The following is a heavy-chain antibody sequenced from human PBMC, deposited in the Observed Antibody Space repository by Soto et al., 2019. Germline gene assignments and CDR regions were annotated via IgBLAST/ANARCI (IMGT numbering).Heavy chain of an antibody. Sequence: SPTLSLTCAISGDSVSSNSAAWNWIRQSPSRGLEWLGRTYYRSKWYNDYAVSVKSRITINPDTSKNQFSLQLNSVTPEDTAVYYCARDRDSSGWGPYYYYGMDVWGQGTTVTVSS. J-gene: IGHJ6*02. CDR1: GDSVSSNSAA. V-gene: IGHV6-1*01. CDR2: TYYRSKWYN. CDR3: ARDRDSSGWGPYYYYGMDV. D-gene: IGHD6-19*01.